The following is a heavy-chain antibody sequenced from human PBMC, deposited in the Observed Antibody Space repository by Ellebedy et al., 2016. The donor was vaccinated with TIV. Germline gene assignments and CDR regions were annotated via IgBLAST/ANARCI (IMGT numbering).Heavy chain of an antibody. CDR2: ITSSSSTI. CDR1: GFSFSSYN. CDR3: AMVRGIIPFDY. J-gene: IGHJ4*02. D-gene: IGHD3-10*01. V-gene: IGHV3-48*04. Sequence: GESLKISXAASGFSFSSYNMNWVRQAPGKGLEWVSYITSSSSTIYYAGSVKGRFTISRDNAKNLLYLQMNSLRAEDTAVYYCAMVRGIIPFDYWGQGTLVTVSS.